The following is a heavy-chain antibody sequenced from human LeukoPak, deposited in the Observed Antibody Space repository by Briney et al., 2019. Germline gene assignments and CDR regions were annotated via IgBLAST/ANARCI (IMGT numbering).Heavy chain of an antibody. CDR1: GGSISSYY. CDR3: ASSIAVAGTIKFDY. J-gene: IGHJ4*02. CDR2: IYYSGST. Sequence: SETLSLTCTVSGGSISSYYWGWIRQPPGKGLEWIGYIYYSGSTNYNPSLKSRVTISVDTSKNQFSLKLSSVTAADTAVYYCASSIAVAGTIKFDYWGQGTLVTVSS. D-gene: IGHD6-19*01. V-gene: IGHV4-59*01.